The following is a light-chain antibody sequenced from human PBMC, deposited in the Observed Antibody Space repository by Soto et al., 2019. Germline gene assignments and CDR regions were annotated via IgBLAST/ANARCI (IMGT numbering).Light chain of an antibody. J-gene: IGLJ1*01. CDR2: AST. CDR1: SSNIGAGYD. CDR3: QSYDSRLRGSV. V-gene: IGLV1-40*01. Sequence: QSVLTQPPSVSGAPGQRLTISCTGSSSNIGAGYDVHWYQQLPGTAPKLLIYASTARPSGVPARFSGSKSGTSASLAINGLQTEDEADYYCQSYDSRLRGSVFGTGTKVTVL.